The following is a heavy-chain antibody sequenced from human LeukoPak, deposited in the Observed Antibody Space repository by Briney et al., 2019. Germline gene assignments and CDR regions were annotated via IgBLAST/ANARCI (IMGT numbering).Heavy chain of an antibody. Sequence: NHGESLKISCKGSGYSFTSYWIGWVRQMPGKGLEWMGIIYPGDSDTRYSPSFQGQVTISADKSISTAYLQWSSLKASDTAMYYCARQKVGDYGDYGAVFYYYYMDVWGKGTTVTVSS. CDR3: ARQKVGDYGDYGAVFYYYYMDV. J-gene: IGHJ6*03. CDR2: IYPGDSDT. D-gene: IGHD4-17*01. CDR1: GYSFTSYW. V-gene: IGHV5-51*01.